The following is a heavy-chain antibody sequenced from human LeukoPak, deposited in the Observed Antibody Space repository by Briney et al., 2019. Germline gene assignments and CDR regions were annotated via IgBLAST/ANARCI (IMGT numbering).Heavy chain of an antibody. Sequence: PSETLSLTCTVSGGSISSSSYYWGWIRQPPGKGLEWIGSIYYSGSTYYNPSLKSRVTISVDMSKNQFSLKLSSVTAADTAVYYCARRPYYDFWSGYRFDPWGQGTLVTVSS. V-gene: IGHV4-39*01. D-gene: IGHD3-3*01. CDR2: IYYSGST. CDR1: GGSISSSSYY. J-gene: IGHJ5*02. CDR3: ARRPYYDFWSGYRFDP.